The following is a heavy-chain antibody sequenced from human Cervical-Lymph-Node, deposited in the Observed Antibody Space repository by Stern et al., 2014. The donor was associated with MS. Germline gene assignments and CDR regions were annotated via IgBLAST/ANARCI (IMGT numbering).Heavy chain of an antibody. Sequence: VQLVESGPGLVKPSETLSLTCTVSGGSISSYYWSWIRQPPGQGLEWIGYIYYSGSTNYNPSLKSRVTISVDTSKNQFSLKLSSVTAADTAVYFCARGYSSSWYWFDSWGQGTQVTVSS. CDR2: IYYSGST. CDR3: ARGYSSSWYWFDS. CDR1: GGSISSYY. V-gene: IGHV4-59*01. D-gene: IGHD6-13*01. J-gene: IGHJ5*01.